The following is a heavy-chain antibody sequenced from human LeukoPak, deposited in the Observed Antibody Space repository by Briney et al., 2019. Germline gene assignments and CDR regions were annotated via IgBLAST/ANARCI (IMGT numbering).Heavy chain of an antibody. Sequence: ASVKVSCKASGYTFTIYGISWVRQAPGQGREWMGWISAYNGNTNYAQKLQDRVTITTDTSTSTAYMELSSLRSEDTAVYYCAISYYYDSSGYWFDPWGQGTLVTVSS. D-gene: IGHD3-22*01. V-gene: IGHV1-18*01. CDR2: ISAYNGNT. J-gene: IGHJ5*02. CDR1: GYTFTIYG. CDR3: AISYYYDSSGYWFDP.